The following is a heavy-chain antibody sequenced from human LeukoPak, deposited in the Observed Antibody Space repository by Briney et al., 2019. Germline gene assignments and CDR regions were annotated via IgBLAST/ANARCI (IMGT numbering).Heavy chain of an antibody. D-gene: IGHD3-22*01. V-gene: IGHV3-30*03. CDR3: ARDHPYYYDSSGYGILGY. J-gene: IGHJ4*02. Sequence: GGSLRLSCAASGFTFSSYGMHWARQAPGKGLEWVAVISYDGSNKYYADSVKGRFTISRDNSKNTLYLQMNSLRAEDTAVYYCARDHPYYYDSSGYGILGYWGQGTLVTVSS. CDR2: ISYDGSNK. CDR1: GFTFSSYG.